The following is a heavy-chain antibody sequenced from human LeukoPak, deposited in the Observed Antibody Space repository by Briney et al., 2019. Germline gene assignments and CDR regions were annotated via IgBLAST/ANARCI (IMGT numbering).Heavy chain of an antibody. CDR2: IYYSGSA. CDR3: ARLRGEGSNWFDP. J-gene: IGHJ5*02. CDR1: GGSISSVGYY. Sequence: SETLSLTCTVSGGSISSVGYYWSWVRQHPERGLEWIGYIYYSGSAYYSPSLQSRVSIFLDMSKNEFSLHLTSATDADTAVYYCARLRGEGSNWFDPWGQGTLVTVSP. V-gene: IGHV4-31*03. D-gene: IGHD2-21*01.